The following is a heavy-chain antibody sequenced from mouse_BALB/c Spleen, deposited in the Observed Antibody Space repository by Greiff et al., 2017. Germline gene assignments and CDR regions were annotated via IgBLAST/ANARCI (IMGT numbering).Heavy chain of an antibody. CDR2: ISTYYGNT. Sequence: QVQLKESGPELVRPGVSVKISCKGSGYTFTDYAMHWVKQSHAKSLEWIGVISTYYGNTNYNQKFKGKATMTVDKSSSTAYMELARLTSEDSAIYYCARSSTMITFFDYWGQGTTLTVSS. V-gene: IGHV1-67*01. CDR3: ARSSTMITFFDY. D-gene: IGHD2-4*01. CDR1: GYTFTDYA. J-gene: IGHJ2*01.